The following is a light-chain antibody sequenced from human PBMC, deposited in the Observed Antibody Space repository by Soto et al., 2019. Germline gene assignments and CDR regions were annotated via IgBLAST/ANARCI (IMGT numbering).Light chain of an antibody. CDR3: GTWDGSLSAVV. CDR2: DNN. V-gene: IGLV1-51*01. J-gene: IGLJ3*02. Sequence: QSVLTQPPSVSAAPGQKVTISCSGSSSNIGDNYVSWYQQLPGTAPKLLIYDNNKRPSGIPDQFSGSKSGTSATLDITGLQTGDEADYYCGTWDGSLSAVVFGGGTKLTVL. CDR1: SSNIGDNY.